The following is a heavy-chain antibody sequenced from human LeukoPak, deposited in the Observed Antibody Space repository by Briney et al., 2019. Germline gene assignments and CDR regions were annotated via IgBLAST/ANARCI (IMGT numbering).Heavy chain of an antibody. V-gene: IGHV4-34*01. D-gene: IGHD5-18*01. CDR1: GGSFSGYY. J-gene: IGHJ4*02. CDR2: INRSGST. CDR3: ASSLVRADMVTGIDY. Sequence: PSETLSLTCAVYGGSFSGYYWICIRQPPGKGLEWIGEINRSGSTTYNPSLKSRVTISLDTSKNQFSLKLSSVTAADTAVYYCASSLVRADMVTGIDYWGQGTLVTVSS.